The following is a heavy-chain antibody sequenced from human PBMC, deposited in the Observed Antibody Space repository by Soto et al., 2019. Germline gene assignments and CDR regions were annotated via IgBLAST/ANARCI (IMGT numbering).Heavy chain of an antibody. V-gene: IGHV1-3*01. J-gene: IGHJ6*02. CDR3: AGGARGYSYGHTPLLPTLCRVQNYYYYGMDA. D-gene: IGHD5-18*01. CDR2: INAGNGNT. Sequence: ASVKVSCKASGYTFTSYAMHWVRQAPGQRLEWMGWINAGNGNTKYSQKFQGRVTITRDTSASTAYMELSSLRSEDTAVYHCAGGARGYSYGHTPLLPTLCRVQNYYYYGMDAWGQGTTVTVSS. CDR1: GYTFTSYA.